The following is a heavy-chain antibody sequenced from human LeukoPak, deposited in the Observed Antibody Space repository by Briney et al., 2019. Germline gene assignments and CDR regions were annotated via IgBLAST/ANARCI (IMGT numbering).Heavy chain of an antibody. D-gene: IGHD3-10*01. J-gene: IGHJ4*02. Sequence: GGSLRLSCAASGFTFSSYWMSWVRQAPGKGLEWVSAISGSGGSTYYADSVKGRFTISRDNSKNTLYLQMNSLRAEDTAVYYCAKFRSVTMVRGVIVKGPFDYWGQGTLVTVSS. CDR3: AKFRSVTMVRGVIVKGPFDY. CDR1: GFTFSSYW. CDR2: ISGSGGST. V-gene: IGHV3-23*01.